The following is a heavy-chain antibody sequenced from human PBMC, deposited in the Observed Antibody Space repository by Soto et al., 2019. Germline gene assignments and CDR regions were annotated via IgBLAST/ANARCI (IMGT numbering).Heavy chain of an antibody. Sequence: QVQLQESGPGLVKPSQTLSLTCTVSGGSISSGGYYWSWIRQHPGKGLEWIGYIYYSGSTYYNPSLKSRVTISVDTSKNQFSLKLSPVTAADTAVYYCAREVGGSYYYDSSGPNWFDPWGQGTLVTVSS. CDR1: GGSISSGGYY. V-gene: IGHV4-31*03. CDR3: AREVGGSYYYDSSGPNWFDP. J-gene: IGHJ5*02. CDR2: IYYSGST. D-gene: IGHD3-22*01.